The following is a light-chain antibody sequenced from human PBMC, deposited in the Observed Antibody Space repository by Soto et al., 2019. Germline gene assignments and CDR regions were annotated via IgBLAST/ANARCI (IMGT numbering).Light chain of an antibody. CDR2: DAS. J-gene: IGKJ4*01. V-gene: IGKV3-11*01. Sequence: ELVLTQSPGTLSLSPGERATLSCRARQSVRSYLAWYQQKPGQAPRLLIYDASNRATGIPARFSGSGSGTEFTLTISSLQPDDFATYYCQQYNSYSPLTFGGGTKVDNK. CDR1: QSVRSY. CDR3: QQYNSYSPLT.